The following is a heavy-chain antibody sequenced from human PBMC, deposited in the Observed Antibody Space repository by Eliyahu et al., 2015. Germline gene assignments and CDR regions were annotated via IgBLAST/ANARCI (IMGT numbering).Heavy chain of an antibody. Sequence: QVQLVQSGAEVKMPGASMKVSCXASGYTXTDYYIXWVRQAPGQGPKWMGWINPNTGDTHLAPIFEGRVTMTRVTSILTAYMELTRLTFDDTAVYYCARDGLWSNNWFDSWGQGTLVTVSS. J-gene: IGHJ5*01. CDR3: ARDGLWSNNWFDS. D-gene: IGHD3-3*01. CDR2: INPNTGDT. V-gene: IGHV1-2*02. CDR1: GYTXTDYY.